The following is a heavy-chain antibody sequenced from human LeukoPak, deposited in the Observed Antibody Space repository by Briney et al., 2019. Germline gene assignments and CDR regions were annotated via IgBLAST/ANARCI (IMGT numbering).Heavy chain of an antibody. CDR2: IYYSGST. V-gene: IGHV4-39*07. D-gene: IGHD3-3*01. CDR1: GGSISSSSYY. CDR3: ARMGHSNYDFRSGYYFDP. J-gene: IGHJ5*02. Sequence: PSETLSLTCTVSGGSISSSSYYWGWIRQPPGKGLEWIGNIYYSGSTYYNPSLKSRVTISVDTSKNQFSLKLSSVTAADTAVYYCARMGHSNYDFRSGYYFDPWGQGTLVTVSS.